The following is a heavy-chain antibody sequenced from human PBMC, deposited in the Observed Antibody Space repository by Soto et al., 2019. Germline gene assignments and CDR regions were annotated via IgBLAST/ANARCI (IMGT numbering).Heavy chain of an antibody. D-gene: IGHD6-13*01. CDR3: ARDWWEEPAGKETVSQFDY. Sequence: SETLSLTCTVSGGSVSSGSYDWSWIRQHPGRGLEWIGYIYYTGNTYYNPSLKSRLAISVDTSKNQFSLKLTSVTAEDTAVYYCARDWWEEPAGKETVSQFDYWGQGTLVTVSS. J-gene: IGHJ4*02. CDR2: IYYTGNT. V-gene: IGHV4-31*03. CDR1: GGSVSSGSYD.